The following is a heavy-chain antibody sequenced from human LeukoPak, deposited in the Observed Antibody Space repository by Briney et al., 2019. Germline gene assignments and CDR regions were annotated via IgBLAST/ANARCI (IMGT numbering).Heavy chain of an antibody. D-gene: IGHD1-26*01. CDR1: GDSISSRSYY. Sequence: SETLSLTCTVSGDSISSRSYYWGWIRQPPGKGLEWIGSIYYSEGTYYNPSLKSRVTISIDTSKNQFSLKLSSVTAADTAVYYCASRGTNYYYYYMDVWGKGTTVTVSS. CDR2: IYYSEGT. J-gene: IGHJ6*03. CDR3: ASRGTNYYYYYMDV. V-gene: IGHV4-39*07.